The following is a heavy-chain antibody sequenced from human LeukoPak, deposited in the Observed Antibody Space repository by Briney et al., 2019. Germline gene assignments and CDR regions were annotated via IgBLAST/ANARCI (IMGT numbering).Heavy chain of an antibody. Sequence: GGSLRLSCTASGFTFSDYNMNWIRQAPGKGLEWVSYIGPSGDDKFYADSVKGRFTISRDNAKQSLFLQMNSLGVEDTAAYYCARYISGRHKGFDYWGQGTLVTVSS. CDR3: ARYISGRHKGFDY. CDR1: GFTFSDYN. D-gene: IGHD6-19*01. CDR2: IGPSGDDK. J-gene: IGHJ4*02. V-gene: IGHV3-11*01.